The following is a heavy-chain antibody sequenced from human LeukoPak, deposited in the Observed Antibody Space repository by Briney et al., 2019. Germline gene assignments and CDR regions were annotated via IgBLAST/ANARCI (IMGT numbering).Heavy chain of an antibody. CDR3: ARVDYGDYGFDY. Sequence: PSETLSLTCTVSGGSISSGGFYWSWVRQAPGKGLEWVSVIYSGGSTYYADSVKGRFTISRDNSKNTLYLQMNSLRAEDTAVYYCARVDYGDYGFDYWGQGTLVTVSS. D-gene: IGHD4-17*01. J-gene: IGHJ4*02. CDR2: IYSGGST. CDR1: GGSISSGGFY. V-gene: IGHV3-66*01.